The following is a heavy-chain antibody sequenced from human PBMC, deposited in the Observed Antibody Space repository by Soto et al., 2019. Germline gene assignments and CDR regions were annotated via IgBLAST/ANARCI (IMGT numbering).Heavy chain of an antibody. J-gene: IGHJ6*02. D-gene: IGHD4-17*01. CDR2: INSDGSST. CDR1: GFTFSSYW. V-gene: IGHV3-74*01. CDR3: ARGDYGDLNYYGMDV. Sequence: PGGSLRLSCAASGFTFSSYWMHWVRQAPGKGLVWVSRINSDGSSTSYADSVKGRFTISRDNAKNTLYLQMNSLRAEDTAVYYCARGDYGDLNYYGMDVWGQGTTVTVSS.